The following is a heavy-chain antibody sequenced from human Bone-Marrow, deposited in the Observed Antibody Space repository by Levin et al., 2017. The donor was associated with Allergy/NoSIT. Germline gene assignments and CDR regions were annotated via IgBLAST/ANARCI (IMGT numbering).Heavy chain of an antibody. J-gene: IGHJ4*02. Sequence: LSLTCAASGFTFSGSAMHWVRQASGKGLEWVGRIRSKANSYATAYAASVKGRFTISRDDSKNTAYLQMNSLKTEDTAVYYCSTMVRGVIDYWGQGTLVTVSS. CDR3: STMVRGVIDY. CDR1: GFTFSGSA. V-gene: IGHV3-73*01. D-gene: IGHD3-10*01. CDR2: IRSKANSYAT.